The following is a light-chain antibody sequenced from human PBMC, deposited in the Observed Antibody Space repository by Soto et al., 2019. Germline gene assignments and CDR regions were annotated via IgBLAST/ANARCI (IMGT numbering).Light chain of an antibody. V-gene: IGKV3-20*01. J-gene: IGKJ4*01. CDR2: GAS. CDR1: QSVSSSY. Sequence: EIVLTQSPGTLSLSPGERATLSCRASQSVSSSYLAWYQQKPGQAPRRLIYGASSRATGIPDRFSGSGSGTDFTLTISRLEPEDFALYYCQQYGSSPLTFGGGTKVDIK. CDR3: QQYGSSPLT.